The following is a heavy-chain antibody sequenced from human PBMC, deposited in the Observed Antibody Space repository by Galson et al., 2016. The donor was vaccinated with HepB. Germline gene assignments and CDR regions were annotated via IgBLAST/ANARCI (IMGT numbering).Heavy chain of an antibody. J-gene: IGHJ4*02. Sequence: SVKVSCKASGYTFSSYGITWVRQAPGQGLEWMGWISGYNGNAKSGQKFQGRVTMTTDISTSTAHMELRSLRSDDTAVYYCARDDGYVRNYWGQGTLVTVSS. V-gene: IGHV1-18*04. CDR1: GYTFSSYG. D-gene: IGHD5-24*01. CDR3: ARDDGYVRNY. CDR2: ISGYNGNA.